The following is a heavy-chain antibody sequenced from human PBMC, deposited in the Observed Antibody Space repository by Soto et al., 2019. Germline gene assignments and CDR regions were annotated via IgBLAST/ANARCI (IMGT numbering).Heavy chain of an antibody. J-gene: IGHJ4*02. V-gene: IGHV3-20*04. CDR2: INWNGGST. CDR3: ARDQITMIVVGTFDY. CDR1: GYTFDDYG. Sequence: GGSLGLSCAASGYTFDDYGVSWVRQAPGKGLEWVSGINWNGGSTGYADSVKGRFTISRDNAKNSLYLQMNSLRAEDTALYYCARDQITMIVVGTFDYWGQGTLVTVSS. D-gene: IGHD3-22*01.